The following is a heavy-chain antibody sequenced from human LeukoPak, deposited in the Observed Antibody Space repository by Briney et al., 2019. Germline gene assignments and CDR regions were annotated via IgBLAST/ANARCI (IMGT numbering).Heavy chain of an antibody. J-gene: IGHJ4*02. Sequence: GESLKISCKGSGYSITSYLIGWVRQIRERPLEWMGVNYHGDSATSDSPFFQGHIIISADNIISAAYLQWSSLKATDTAMYYCARHEEDMDYWGQGTLVTVSS. CDR2: NYHGDSAT. CDR3: ARHEEDMDY. V-gene: IGHV5-51*01. CDR1: GYSITSYL.